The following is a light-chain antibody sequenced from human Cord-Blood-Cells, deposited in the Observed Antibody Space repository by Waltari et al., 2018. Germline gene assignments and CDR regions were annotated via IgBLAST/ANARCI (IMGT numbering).Light chain of an antibody. J-gene: IGLJ2*01. CDR2: DVS. Sequence: QSALNQPLSVSGSPGQSITIPCTGTSSDVGGSNYVPCYQQHPGKAPKLMIYDVSNRPSGVSNRFSGSKSGNTASLTISGLQAEDEADYYCSSYTSSSTLDVVFGGGTKLTVL. V-gene: IGLV2-14*01. CDR1: SSDVGGSNY. CDR3: SSYTSSSTLDVV.